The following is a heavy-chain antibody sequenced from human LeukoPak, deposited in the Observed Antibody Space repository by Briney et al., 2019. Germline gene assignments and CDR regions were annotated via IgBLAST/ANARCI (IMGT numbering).Heavy chain of an antibody. Sequence: ALVKVSCKASGYTFTGYYMHWVRQAPGQGLEWMGWINPNSGGTNYAQKFQGRVTMTRDTSISTAYMELSRLRSDDTAVYYCARAWDIVARFDPWGQGTLVTVSS. V-gene: IGHV1-2*02. CDR3: ARAWDIVARFDP. D-gene: IGHD2-15*01. J-gene: IGHJ5*02. CDR2: INPNSGGT. CDR1: GYTFTGYY.